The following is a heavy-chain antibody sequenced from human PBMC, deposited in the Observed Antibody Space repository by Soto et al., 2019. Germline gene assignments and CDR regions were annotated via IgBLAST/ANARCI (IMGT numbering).Heavy chain of an antibody. CDR2: ITHDGSGT. J-gene: IGHJ4*01. V-gene: IGHV3-74*01. CDR3: GSVFEY. Sequence: GGCLRLSCAASGFIFTNYWMHWVRQVPGRGLVWVSGITHDGSGTKYADSVKGRFTISRDNAKNTVYLQMNSLRPEDTAVYYCGSVFEYWGRGTLVTVSS. CDR1: GFIFTNYW.